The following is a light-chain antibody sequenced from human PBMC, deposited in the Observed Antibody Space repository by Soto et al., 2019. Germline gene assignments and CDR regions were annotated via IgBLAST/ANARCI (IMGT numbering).Light chain of an antibody. CDR2: EVN. CDR3: SSYAGSSNV. J-gene: IGLJ1*01. CDR1: SSDVGGYNY. Sequence: QSALTQPPSASGSPGQSVAISCTGTSSDVGGYNYVSWYQQHPGKAPKLMIYEVNKRPSGVPDRFSGSKSGNTASLTVSVLQAEDDAYYYCSSYAGSSNVFGTGTKLTVL. V-gene: IGLV2-8*01.